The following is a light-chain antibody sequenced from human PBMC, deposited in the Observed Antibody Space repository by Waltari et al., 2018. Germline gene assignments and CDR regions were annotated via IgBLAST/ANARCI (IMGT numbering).Light chain of an antibody. Sequence: DIVLTQSPCTLSLSPGERATLSCRASQSVSKYLAWYQQKPGQAPRLLIYDASTRATGIPDRFSGSGWGTDFSLTISRLEPEDFAVYYCQKYGTLPATFGQGTKVQMK. CDR1: QSVSKY. J-gene: IGKJ1*01. CDR2: DAS. CDR3: QKYGTLPAT. V-gene: IGKV3-20*01.